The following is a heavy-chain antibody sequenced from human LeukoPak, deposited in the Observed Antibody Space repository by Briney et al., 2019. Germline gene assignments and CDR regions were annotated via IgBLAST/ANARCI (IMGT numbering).Heavy chain of an antibody. CDR3: ATRDRSAHHMDV. CDR2: FDPEDGET. D-gene: IGHD2-15*01. J-gene: IGHJ6*03. V-gene: IGHV1-24*01. CDR1: GYTLTELS. Sequence: ASVKVSCKVSGYTLTELSMHWVRQAPGKGLEWMGGFDPEDGETIYAQKFQGRVTMTEDTSTDTAYMELSSLRSEDTAVYYCATRDRSAHHMDVWGKGTTVTVSS.